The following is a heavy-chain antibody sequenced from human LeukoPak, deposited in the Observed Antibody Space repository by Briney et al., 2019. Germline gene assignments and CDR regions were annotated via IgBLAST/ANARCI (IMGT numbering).Heavy chain of an antibody. CDR1: GFTFSSYA. Sequence: GGSLRLSCAASGFTFSSYAMHWVRQAPGKGLGWVAVISYDGSNKYYADSVKGRFTISRDNSKNTLYLQMNSLRAEDTAVYYCARDPGYSSGWYFGYWGQGTLVTVSS. V-gene: IGHV3-30-3*01. CDR3: ARDPGYSSGWYFGY. J-gene: IGHJ4*02. CDR2: ISYDGSNK. D-gene: IGHD6-19*01.